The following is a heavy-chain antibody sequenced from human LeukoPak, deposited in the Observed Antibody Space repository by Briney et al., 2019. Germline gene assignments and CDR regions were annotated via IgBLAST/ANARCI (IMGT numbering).Heavy chain of an antibody. V-gene: IGHV4-59*08. J-gene: IGHJ4*02. Sequence: PSEALSLTCTVSGGSISRYYWSWIRQPPGKGLEWIGYIYYSGSTNYNPSLKSRVTISIDTSKNQFSLKLNSVTAADTAIYHCARHSVSSRDFDYWGQGALVSVS. CDR2: IYYSGST. CDR1: GGSISRYY. D-gene: IGHD6-13*01. CDR3: ARHSVSSRDFDY.